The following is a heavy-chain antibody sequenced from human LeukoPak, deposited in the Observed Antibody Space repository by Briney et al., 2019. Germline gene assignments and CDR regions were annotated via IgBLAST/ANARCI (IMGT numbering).Heavy chain of an antibody. CDR3: AREAPVVVPAAIVDYYYYGMDV. V-gene: IGHV4-34*01. Sequence: PSETLSLTCAVSGGPFSHYYWNWIRQSPGKGLEWIGEITHTRRTNYNPVLRSRVTISVDTSRNQFSLKLRSMTAADTAVYYCAREAPVVVPAAIVDYYYYGMDVWGQGTTVTVSS. D-gene: IGHD2-2*01. CDR2: ITHTRRT. CDR1: GGPFSHYY. J-gene: IGHJ6*02.